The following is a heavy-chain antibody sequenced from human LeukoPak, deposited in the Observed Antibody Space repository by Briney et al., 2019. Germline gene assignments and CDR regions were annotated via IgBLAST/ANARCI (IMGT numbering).Heavy chain of an antibody. Sequence: PSETLSLTCTVSGGSISSSSYYWGWIRQPPGKGLEWIGSIYYSGSTNYNPSLKSRVTISVDTSKNQFSLKLSSVTAADTAVYYCARGIAAAGTFLGWFDPWGQGTLVTVSS. D-gene: IGHD6-13*01. CDR3: ARGIAAAGTFLGWFDP. CDR2: IYYSGST. V-gene: IGHV4-39*07. CDR1: GGSISSSSYY. J-gene: IGHJ5*02.